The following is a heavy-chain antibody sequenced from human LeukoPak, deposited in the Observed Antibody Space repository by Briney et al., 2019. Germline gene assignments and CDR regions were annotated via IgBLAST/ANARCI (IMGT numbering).Heavy chain of an antibody. CDR2: INSDVSST. V-gene: IGHV3-74*01. Sequence: GGSLRLSCAASGFTFSRYWMHWVRQVPGKGLVWVSRINSDVSSTTYADSVKGRFTISRDNAKNTLYLQMNSLRAEDTAVYYCARDMEMATISGFDYWGQGTLVTVSS. D-gene: IGHD5-24*01. CDR1: GFTFSRYW. CDR3: ARDMEMATISGFDY. J-gene: IGHJ4*02.